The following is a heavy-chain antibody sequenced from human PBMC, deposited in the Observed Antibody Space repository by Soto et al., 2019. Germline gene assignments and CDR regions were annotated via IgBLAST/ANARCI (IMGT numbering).Heavy chain of an antibody. D-gene: IGHD5-12*01. CDR2: ISAYNGKT. CDR3: ARGGDVNYSHGMDV. V-gene: IGHV1-18*01. J-gene: IGHJ6*02. CDR1: GYTFTSYG. Sequence: QVQLVQSGGEVKKPGASVKLSCTASGYTFTSYGISWVRQAPGQGLEWMGWISAYNGKTNYAQNVQGRVTMTTDTSTRTASMDLRSLRSDDTAVYYCARGGDVNYSHGMDVWGQGTTVTVSS.